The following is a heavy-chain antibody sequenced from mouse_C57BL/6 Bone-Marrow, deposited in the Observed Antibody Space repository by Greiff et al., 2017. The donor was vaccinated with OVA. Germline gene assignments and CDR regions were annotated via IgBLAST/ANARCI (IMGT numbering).Heavy chain of an antibody. V-gene: IGHV5-16*01. J-gene: IGHJ2*01. CDR3: ARDHGNYNFDY. Sequence: EVHLVESEGGLVQPGSSMKLSCTASGFTFSDYYMAWVRQVPEKGLEWVANINYDGSSTYYLDSLKSRFIISRDNAKNILYLQMSSLKSEDTATYYCARDHGNYNFDYWGQGTTLTVSS. D-gene: IGHD2-1*01. CDR1: GFTFSDYY. CDR2: INYDGSST.